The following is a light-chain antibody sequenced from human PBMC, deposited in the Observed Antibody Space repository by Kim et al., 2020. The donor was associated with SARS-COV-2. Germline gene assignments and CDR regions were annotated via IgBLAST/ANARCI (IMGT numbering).Light chain of an antibody. CDR2: DVN. CDR1: TDDIGYFDY. Sequence: PGESITISCTGTTDDIGYFDYVSWYQRPPGKAPRLIIYDVNSRPSGVSSRFSGSQSGSTASLTISGLQAEDDAHYFCSSFTRTNVLFGGGTQLTVL. J-gene: IGLJ3*02. CDR3: SSFTRTNVL. V-gene: IGLV2-14*03.